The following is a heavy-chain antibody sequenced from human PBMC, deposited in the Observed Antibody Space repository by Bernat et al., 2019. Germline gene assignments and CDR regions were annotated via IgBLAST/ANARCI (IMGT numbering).Heavy chain of an antibody. CDR1: GYTFTGYY. CDR3: ARGDRNGQQLVSFDP. Sequence: QVQLVQSGAEVKKPGASVKVSCKASGYTFTGYYMHWVRQAPGQGLEWMGWINPNSGGTNYAQKLQGWVTRTRDTSISTAYMELGRLRSDDTAVYYCARGDRNGQQLVSFDPWGQGTLVTVSS. D-gene: IGHD6-6*01. V-gene: IGHV1-2*04. J-gene: IGHJ5*02. CDR2: INPNSGGT.